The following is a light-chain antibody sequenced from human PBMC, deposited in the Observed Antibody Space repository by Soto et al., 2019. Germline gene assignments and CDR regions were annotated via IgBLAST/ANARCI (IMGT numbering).Light chain of an antibody. V-gene: IGKV3-11*01. CDR2: GAS. CDR3: QQVSGYPLS. CDR1: QSVDSY. J-gene: IGKJ4*01. Sequence: EIVLTQSPGTLSLSPGERATLSCRASQSVDSYLVWYQQKPGQAPRLLIFGASNRATGIPARFSGSGSGADFTLTISSLQPEDFATYYCQQVSGYPLSFGGGTKVDIK.